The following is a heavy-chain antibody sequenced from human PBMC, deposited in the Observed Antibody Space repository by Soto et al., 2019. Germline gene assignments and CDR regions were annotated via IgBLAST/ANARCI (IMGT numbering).Heavy chain of an antibody. CDR2: IYPGDSDT. V-gene: IGHV5-51*01. J-gene: IGHJ6*02. D-gene: IGHD5-18*01. Sequence: PGESLKISCKGSGYSFTSYWIGWVRQMPGKGLEWMGIIYPGDSDTRYSPSFQGQVTISADKSISTAYLQWSSLKASDTAMYYCATVLRNTAMVHYYYYYGMDVWGQGTTVTVSS. CDR3: ATVLRNTAMVHYYYYYGMDV. CDR1: GYSFTSYW.